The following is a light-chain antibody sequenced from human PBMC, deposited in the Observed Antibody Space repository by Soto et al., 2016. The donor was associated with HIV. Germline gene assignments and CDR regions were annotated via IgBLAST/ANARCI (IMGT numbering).Light chain of an antibody. CDR3: VQALQTRT. V-gene: IGKV2-28*01. CDR1: QSLLHGNGKNY. Sequence: IVLTQSPLSLSVTPGEPASISCRSSQSLLHGNGKNYLAWYLQKPGQSPKLLIYLSSTRASGVPDRFSGTGSGTDFTLEISRVQAEDLGVYFCVQALQTRTFGQGTKVEI. CDR2: LSS. J-gene: IGKJ1*01.